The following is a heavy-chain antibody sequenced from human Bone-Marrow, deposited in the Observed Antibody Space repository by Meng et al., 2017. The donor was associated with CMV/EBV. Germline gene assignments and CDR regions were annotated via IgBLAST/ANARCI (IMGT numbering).Heavy chain of an antibody. J-gene: IGHJ6*02. D-gene: IGHD3-3*01. Sequence: GGSLRLSCAASGFTVSSNYMSWVRQAPGKGLEWVSSISSSSSYIYYADSVKGRFTIARDNAKNSLYLQMNSLRAEDTAVYYCARDSFGVAHYGMDVWGQGTTVTVSS. CDR3: ARDSFGVAHYGMDV. CDR1: GFTVSSNY. V-gene: IGHV3-21*01. CDR2: ISSSSSYI.